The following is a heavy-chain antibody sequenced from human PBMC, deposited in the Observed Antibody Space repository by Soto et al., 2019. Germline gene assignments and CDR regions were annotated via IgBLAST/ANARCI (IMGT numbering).Heavy chain of an antibody. CDR2: ISSSGTID. Sequence: QVQLVESGGGLVKPGGSLRLSCVASGFTLSDYYMSWIRQAPGKGLEWVSYISSSGTIDNYADSVKGRFTISRDNAKNSLLLHMNGLGAEDTAVYYCARRTMGNYYYMDGWGKGTTVTVSS. D-gene: IGHD3-10*01. CDR3: ARRTMGNYYYMDG. V-gene: IGHV3-11*01. J-gene: IGHJ6*03. CDR1: GFTLSDYY.